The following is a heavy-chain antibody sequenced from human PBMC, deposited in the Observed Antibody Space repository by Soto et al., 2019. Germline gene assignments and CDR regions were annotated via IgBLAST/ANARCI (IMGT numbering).Heavy chain of an antibody. D-gene: IGHD7-27*01. CDR3: ARGSLTGASFYYYGMDV. J-gene: IGHJ6*02. Sequence: GGSLRLSCAASGFTFSSYSMNWVRQAPGKGLEWVSSISSSSSYIYYADSVKGRFTISRDNAKNSLYLQMNSLRAEDAAVYYYARGSLTGASFYYYGMDVWGQGTTVTVSS. CDR1: GFTFSSYS. CDR2: ISSSSSYI. V-gene: IGHV3-21*01.